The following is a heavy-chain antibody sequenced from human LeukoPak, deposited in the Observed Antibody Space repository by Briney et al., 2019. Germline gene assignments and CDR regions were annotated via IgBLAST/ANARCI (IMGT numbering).Heavy chain of an antibody. D-gene: IGHD6-19*01. Sequence: SQTLSLTSAISGDSVSSNSAAWNWIRQSPSRGLEWLGRTYYRSKWYNDYAVSVKSRITINPDTYKNQFSLQLNSVTPEDTAVYYCARGRTGIAVAGTSPIDYWGQGTLVTVSS. CDR1: GDSVSSNSAA. V-gene: IGHV6-1*01. J-gene: IGHJ4*02. CDR3: ARGRTGIAVAGTSPIDY. CDR2: TYYRSKWYN.